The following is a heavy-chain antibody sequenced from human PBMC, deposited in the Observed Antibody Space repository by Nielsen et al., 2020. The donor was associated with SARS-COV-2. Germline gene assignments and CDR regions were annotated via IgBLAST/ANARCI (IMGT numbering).Heavy chain of an antibody. J-gene: IGHJ6*02. V-gene: IGHV1-69*01. CDR2: IIPIFGTA. D-gene: IGHD6-13*01. CDR3: AKAPAAGTIFGYYYSMDV. Sequence: WVRQAPGQGLEWMGGIIPIFGTANYAQKFQGRVTITADESTSTAYMELSSLRSEDTAVYYCAKAPAAGTIFGYYYSMDVWGQGTTVTVSS.